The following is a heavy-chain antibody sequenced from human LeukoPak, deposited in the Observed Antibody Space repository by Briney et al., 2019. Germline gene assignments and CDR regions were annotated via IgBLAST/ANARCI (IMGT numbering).Heavy chain of an antibody. CDR3: SRAQGALDY. CDR1: GFTITTYA. V-gene: IGHV3-23*01. D-gene: IGHD1-26*01. CDR2: IGGGGTE. Sequence: PGGSLRLSCAASGFTITTYAVNWVRQAPGKGLEWVSGIGGGGTEYYADSVQQRFIISSDSSLNLVHLQMNSLTVEDTAGYYCSRAQGALDYWGQGRQATVSS. J-gene: IGHJ4*02.